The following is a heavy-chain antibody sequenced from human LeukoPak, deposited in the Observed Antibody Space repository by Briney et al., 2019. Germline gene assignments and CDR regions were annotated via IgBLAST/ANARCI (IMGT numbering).Heavy chain of an antibody. D-gene: IGHD3-16*01. V-gene: IGHV3-13*01. CDR3: ARGGDNDYNWQNSRPEYYQYSSMDV. CDR2: IDTSGDA. CDR1: GFTFSNCD. Sequence: GGSLRLSCAASGFTFSNCDMHWVRRASGKGLEWVSTIDTSGDATYADSVKDRFIISRENAKNFLFLHMNSLRAGDTAVYYCARGGDNDYNWQNSRPEYYQYSSMDVWGKGATVTVSS. J-gene: IGHJ6*03.